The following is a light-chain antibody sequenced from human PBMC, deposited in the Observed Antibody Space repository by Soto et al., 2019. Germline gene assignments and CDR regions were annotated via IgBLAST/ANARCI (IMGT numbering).Light chain of an antibody. CDR1: SSNIGTNA. J-gene: IGLJ1*01. Sequence: QSVLTQPPSASGTPGQRVTISCSGGSSNIGTNAVNWYQQLPGTAPKLLIYNNNQRPSGVPDRFSGSKSGTSASLAISGRQSEDEAFYYCAAWDASLKGYVFGTGTKVPV. V-gene: IGLV1-44*01. CDR2: NNN. CDR3: AAWDASLKGYV.